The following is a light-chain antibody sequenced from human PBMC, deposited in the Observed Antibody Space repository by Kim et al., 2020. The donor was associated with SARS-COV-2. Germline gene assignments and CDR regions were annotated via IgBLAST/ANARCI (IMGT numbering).Light chain of an antibody. CDR3: QQYNSWYT. V-gene: IGKV3-15*01. J-gene: IGKJ2*01. Sequence: LSGSQGERASLFCRASQSVVTNVAWFQLKAGQAPRLLIYGASTRAAGTPARFSCSGSGTEFTLTINSVQSEDFALYSCQQYNSWYTFGQGTKLEIK. CDR2: GAS. CDR1: QSVVTN.